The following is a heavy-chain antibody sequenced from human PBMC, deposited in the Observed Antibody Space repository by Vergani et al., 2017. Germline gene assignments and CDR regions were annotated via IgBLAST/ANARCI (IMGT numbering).Heavy chain of an antibody. V-gene: IGHV1-18*01. J-gene: IGHJ4*02. CDR2: ISAYNGNT. D-gene: IGHD3-10*01. CDR3: ARQITMVRGVMPPAAGKSDY. CDR1: GYTFTSYG. Sequence: QVQLVQSGAEVKKPGASVKVSCKASGYTFTSYGISWVRQAPGQGLEWMGWISAYNGNTNYAQKLQGRVTMTTDTSTSTAYMELRSLRSDETAVYDCARQITMVRGVMPPAAGKSDYWGQGTLVTVSS.